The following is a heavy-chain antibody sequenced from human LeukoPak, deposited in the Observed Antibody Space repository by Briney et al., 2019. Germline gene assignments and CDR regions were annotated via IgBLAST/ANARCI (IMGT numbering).Heavy chain of an antibody. V-gene: IGHV3-48*04. J-gene: IGHJ4*02. CDR1: GFVFSTHG. CDR2: ISSAGAK. Sequence: PGGSLRLSCAASGFVFSTHGMNWVRQAPGKGLEWISYISSAGAKFYADSVKGRFTISRDNAKNSLYLQMNSLRAEDTAVYYCARDLYRIVVVPHYFDYWGQGTLVTVSS. CDR3: ARDLYRIVVVPHYFDY. D-gene: IGHD3-22*01.